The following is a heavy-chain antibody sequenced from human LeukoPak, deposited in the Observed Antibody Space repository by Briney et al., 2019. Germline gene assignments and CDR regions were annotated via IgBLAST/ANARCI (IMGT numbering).Heavy chain of an antibody. CDR3: AKMAAAAVWFDP. CDR1: GFTFSSYS. J-gene: IGHJ5*02. Sequence: GGSLRLSCAASGFTFSSYSMNWVRQAPGKGLEWVSSISSSSSYIYYADSVKGRFTISRDNAKNSLYLQMNSLRAEDTAVYYCAKMAAAAVWFDPWGQGTLVTVSS. V-gene: IGHV3-21*01. CDR2: ISSSSSYI. D-gene: IGHD6-13*01.